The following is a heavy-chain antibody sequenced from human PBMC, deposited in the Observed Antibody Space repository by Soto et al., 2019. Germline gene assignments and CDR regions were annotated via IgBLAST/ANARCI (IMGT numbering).Heavy chain of an antibody. CDR3: AKDFSAGPGARPLFYYDSGMDV. CDR2: ISYDGSNK. D-gene: IGHD1-26*01. Sequence: QVQLVESGGGVVQPGRSLRLSCAAPGFTFSSYGMHWVRQGPGKGLEWVAVISYDGSNKYYVDSVKGRFTISRDNSKNTLFLQMNSLRAEDTAVYYCAKDFSAGPGARPLFYYDSGMDVWGQGTTVTVSS. J-gene: IGHJ6*02. CDR1: GFTFSSYG. V-gene: IGHV3-30*18.